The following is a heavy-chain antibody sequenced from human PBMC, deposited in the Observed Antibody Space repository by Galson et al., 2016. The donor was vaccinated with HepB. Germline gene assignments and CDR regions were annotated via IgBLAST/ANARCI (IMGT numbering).Heavy chain of an antibody. Sequence: SLRLSCAAPGFTFSNYAMHWVRQAPGKGLEYVSGVTSNGGNTYYANSVKGRFTISRDNSKNTLYLQMGSLRAEDMAVYYCARVPGGFDWPYYFDYWGQGTLVTVSS. CDR1: GFTFSNYA. CDR2: VTSNGGNT. D-gene: IGHD3-9*01. CDR3: ARVPGGFDWPYYFDY. J-gene: IGHJ4*02. V-gene: IGHV3-64*01.